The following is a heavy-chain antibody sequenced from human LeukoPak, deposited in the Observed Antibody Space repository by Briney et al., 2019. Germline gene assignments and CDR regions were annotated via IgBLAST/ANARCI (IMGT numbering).Heavy chain of an antibody. CDR2: INKDGSEK. CDR3: ARDRTGNNDFWSGCTTFFDY. CDR1: RFTFTSYW. D-gene: IGHD3-3*01. J-gene: IGHJ4*02. V-gene: IGHV3-7*01. Sequence: GGSLRLSCAASRFTFTSYWMSWVRQAPGKGLEWVAKINKDGSEKYYVDSVKGRFTISRDNAKNSLYLQMNSLRAEDTAVYYCARDRTGNNDFWSGCTTFFDYWGQGTLVTVSS.